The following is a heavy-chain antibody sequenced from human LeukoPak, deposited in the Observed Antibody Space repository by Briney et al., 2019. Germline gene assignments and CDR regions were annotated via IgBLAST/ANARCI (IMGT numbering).Heavy chain of an antibody. CDR3: AREDYYDSGSNDY. Sequence: GASVKVSCKASGYTFTGYYMHWVRQAPGQGLEWLGWMNPNSGTTGYAQKFQGRVTITRNTSISTAYMELSSLRSEDTAVYYCAREDYYDSGSNDYWGQGTLVTVSS. V-gene: IGHV1-8*03. CDR1: GYTFTGYY. D-gene: IGHD3-22*01. J-gene: IGHJ4*02. CDR2: MNPNSGTT.